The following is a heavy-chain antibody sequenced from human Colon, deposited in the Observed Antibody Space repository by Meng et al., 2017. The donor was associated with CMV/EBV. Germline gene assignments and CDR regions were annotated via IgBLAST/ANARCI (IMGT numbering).Heavy chain of an antibody. D-gene: IGHD1-26*01. CDR2: IIPIFGTA. Sequence: GGTFSSYAISWVRQAPGQGREWMGGIIPIFGTANYEQKFQGRVTITTDESTSTAYMELSSLRSEDTAVYYCARGTDSGSYWGDYFDYWGQGTLVTVSS. CDR1: GGTFSSYA. CDR3: ARGTDSGSYWGDYFDY. V-gene: IGHV1-69*05. J-gene: IGHJ4*02.